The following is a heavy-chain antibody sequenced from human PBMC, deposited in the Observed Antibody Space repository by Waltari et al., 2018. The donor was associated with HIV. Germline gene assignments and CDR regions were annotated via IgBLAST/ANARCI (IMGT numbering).Heavy chain of an antibody. J-gene: IGHJ4*02. V-gene: IGHV4-34*01. Sequence: QVQLQQWGAGLLKPSETLSLTCAVYGGSFSGYYWSWIRQPPGKGLEWIGEINHSGSTNYNPSLKSRVTISVDTSKNQFSRKLGSVTAADTAVYYCARGTFGGVIVRPPYFDYWGQGTLVTVSS. CDR2: INHSGST. CDR1: GGSFSGYY. CDR3: ARGTFGGVIVRPPYFDY. D-gene: IGHD3-16*02.